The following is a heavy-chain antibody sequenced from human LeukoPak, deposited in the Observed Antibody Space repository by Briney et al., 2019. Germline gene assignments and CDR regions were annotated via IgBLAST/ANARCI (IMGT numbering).Heavy chain of an antibody. CDR2: IYSGGST. J-gene: IGHJ5*02. CDR1: GFTLSNYA. CDR3: ARDPIGSGSYPNWFDP. D-gene: IGHD3-10*01. Sequence: GGSLRLSCAASGFTLSNYAMSWVRQAPGKGLEWVSVIYSGGSTYYADSVKGRFTISRDNSKNTLYLQMNSLRAEDTAVYYCARDPIGSGSYPNWFDPWGQGTLVTVSS. V-gene: IGHV3-66*01.